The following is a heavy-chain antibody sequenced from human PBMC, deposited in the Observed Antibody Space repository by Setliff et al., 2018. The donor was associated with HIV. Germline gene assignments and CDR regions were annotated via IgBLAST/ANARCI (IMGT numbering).Heavy chain of an antibody. D-gene: IGHD1-20*01. CDR1: GGSISSGGYY. CDR2: IKQDGSEK. V-gene: IGHV3-7*03. Sequence: ETLSLTCTVSGGSISSGGYYWSWVRQAPGKGLEWVANIKQDGSEKYYVDSVKGRFTISRDNAKKSLYLQMNSLRAEDTALYYCARDYSRYTWNYFDYWGQGTLVTVSS. J-gene: IGHJ4*02. CDR3: ARDYSRYTWNYFDY.